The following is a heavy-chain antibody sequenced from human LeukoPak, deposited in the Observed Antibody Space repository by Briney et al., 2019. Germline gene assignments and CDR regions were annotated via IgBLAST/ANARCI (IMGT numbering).Heavy chain of an antibody. D-gene: IGHD3-22*01. Sequence: TSEALSLTCAVYGGSFSGYYWSWIRQPPGKGLEWIGEINHSGSTNYNPSLKSRVTISVDTSKNQFSMKLSSVTGADTALYYWARAPSRSTRIVVFITGSAFDMWGQGTMDTVSS. CDR3: ARAPSRSTRIVVFITGSAFDM. CDR1: GGSFSGYY. V-gene: IGHV4-34*01. CDR2: INHSGST. J-gene: IGHJ3*02.